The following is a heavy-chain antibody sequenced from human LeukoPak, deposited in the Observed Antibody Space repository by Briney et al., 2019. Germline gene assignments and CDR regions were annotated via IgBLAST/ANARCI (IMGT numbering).Heavy chain of an antibody. CDR2: INPNSGGT. V-gene: IGHV1-2*04. CDR3: ARAIAAMVRGWAFDI. Sequence: ASVKVSCKASGYTFTGYYMHWVRQAPGQGLEWMGWINPNSGGTNYAQKFQGWVTMTRDTSISTAYMELSRLRSDDTAVYYCARAIAAMVRGWAFDIWGQGTMVTVSS. D-gene: IGHD3-10*01. J-gene: IGHJ3*02. CDR1: GYTFTGYY.